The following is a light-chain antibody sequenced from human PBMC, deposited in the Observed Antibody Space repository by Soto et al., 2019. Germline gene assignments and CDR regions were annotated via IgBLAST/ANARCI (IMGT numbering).Light chain of an antibody. J-gene: IGKJ1*01. Sequence: DIQMTQSPSSVSASVGDRVTITCRSSEDISTWLAWYQQKPGKAPKLLIYDASNLETGVPSRFSGSGSGTEFTLTISSLQPDDFATYYCQHYNSYSEAFGQGTKVDIK. V-gene: IGKV1-5*01. CDR1: EDISTW. CDR3: QHYNSYSEA. CDR2: DAS.